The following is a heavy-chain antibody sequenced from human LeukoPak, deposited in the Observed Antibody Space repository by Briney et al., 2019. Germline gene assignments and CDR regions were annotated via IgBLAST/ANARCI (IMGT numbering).Heavy chain of an antibody. CDR3: ARARPYLNWFDP. V-gene: IGHV1-2*02. CDR1: GYTFTGYY. J-gene: IGHJ5*02. CDR2: INPNSGGT. Sequence: ASVKVSCKASGYTFTGYYMHWVRQAPGQGLEWMGWINPNSGGTNYAQKFQGRVTMTRDTSISTAYMELSRLTSDDTAVYYCARARPYLNWFDPWGQGTLVTVSS. D-gene: IGHD2-21*01.